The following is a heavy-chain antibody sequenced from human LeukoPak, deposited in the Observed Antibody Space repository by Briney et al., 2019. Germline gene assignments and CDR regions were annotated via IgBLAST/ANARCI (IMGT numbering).Heavy chain of an antibody. CDR1: GFPFSTYA. CDR3: AKTESSRYFYTYFKY. Sequence: GGSLRLSCVPSGFPFSTYAMSWVRQAPGKGLEWVSSISGSGGSTYYADSVKGRFTMSRDNSKNTLYLQMNSLRAEDTAVYYCAKTESSRYFYTYFKYWGQGTLVTVSS. V-gene: IGHV3-23*01. J-gene: IGHJ4*02. D-gene: IGHD3-22*01. CDR2: ISGSGGST.